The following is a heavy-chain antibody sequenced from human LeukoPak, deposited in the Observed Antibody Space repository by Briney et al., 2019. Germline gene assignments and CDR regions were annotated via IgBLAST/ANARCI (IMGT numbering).Heavy chain of an antibody. CDR3: ARGQSSRSGSYYY. D-gene: IGHD1-26*01. CDR1: GYTFTSYD. V-gene: IGHV1-8*01. Sequence: GASVKVSCKASGYTFTSYDINWVRQAPGQGLEWMGWMNHNSGNTGYAQKFQGRVTMTRNTSISTAYMGLSSLRSEDTAVYYCARGQSSRSGSYYYWGQGTLVTVSS. J-gene: IGHJ4*02. CDR2: MNHNSGNT.